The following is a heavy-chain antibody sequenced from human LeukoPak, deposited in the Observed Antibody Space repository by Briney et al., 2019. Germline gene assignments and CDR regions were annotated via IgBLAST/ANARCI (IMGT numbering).Heavy chain of an antibody. V-gene: IGHV4-30-4*08. J-gene: IGHJ4*02. CDR3: ARDQRGYSYGGVDY. CDR1: GGSISSGDYY. CDR2: IYYSGST. D-gene: IGHD5-18*01. Sequence: SETLSLTCTVSGGSISSGDYYWSWIRQPPGKGLVWIGYIYYSGSTYYNPSLKSRVTISVDTSKNQFSLKLSSVTAADTAVYYCARDQRGYSYGGVDYWGQGTLVTVSS.